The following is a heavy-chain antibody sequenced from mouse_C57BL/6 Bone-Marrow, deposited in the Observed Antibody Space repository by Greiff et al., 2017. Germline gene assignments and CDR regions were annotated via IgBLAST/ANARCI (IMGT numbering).Heavy chain of an antibody. CDR3: ARDYDYGCAMDY. CDR1: GYSFTDYN. D-gene: IGHD2-4*01. Sequence: VQLQQSGPELVKPGASVKISCKASGYSFTDYNMNWVKQSNGKSLEWIGVINPNCGSTSYSQKFKGKATVTVDQSSSTAYMQLNSLTSEDSADCYCARDYDYGCAMDYWGRGTSVTVSS. J-gene: IGHJ4*01. CDR2: INPNCGST. V-gene: IGHV1-39*01.